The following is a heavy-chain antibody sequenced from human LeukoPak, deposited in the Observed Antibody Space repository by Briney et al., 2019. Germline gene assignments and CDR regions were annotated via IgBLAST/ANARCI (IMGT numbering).Heavy chain of an antibody. CDR3: AKGSYYDSSGSFYFDY. D-gene: IGHD3-22*01. CDR1: GFNFANHA. V-gene: IGHV3-23*01. Sequence: LTGGSLRLSCAASGFNFANHAMSWVRQAPGKGLEWVSGISGSGDNTYYADSVKGRFTISRDNSKNTLYVQVNSLGTEDTAAYYCAKGSYYDSSGSFYFDYWGQGTLVTVSS. CDR2: ISGSGDNT. J-gene: IGHJ4*02.